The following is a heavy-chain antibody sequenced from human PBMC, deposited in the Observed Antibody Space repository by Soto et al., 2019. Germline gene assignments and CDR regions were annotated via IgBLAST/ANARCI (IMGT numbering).Heavy chain of an antibody. CDR3: ARDRGGSSWSHNYYYYMDV. V-gene: IGHV1-69*08. CDR2: IIPILGIA. CDR1: GGTFSSYT. D-gene: IGHD6-13*01. Sequence: QVQLVQSGAEVKKPGSSVKVSCKASGGTFSSYTISWVRQAPGQGLEWMGRIIPILGIANYAQKFQGRVTITADKSTRTAYMELSSLRSEDTAVYYCARDRGGSSWSHNYYYYMDVWGKGTTVTVSS. J-gene: IGHJ6*03.